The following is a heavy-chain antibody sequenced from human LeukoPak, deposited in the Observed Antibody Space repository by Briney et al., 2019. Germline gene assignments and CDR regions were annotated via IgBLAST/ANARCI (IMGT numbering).Heavy chain of an antibody. V-gene: IGHV3-7*01. CDR1: GFTFSRYW. CDR3: ARGSSEIYTGFEDY. CDR2: IKQDGSEK. D-gene: IGHD1-14*01. Sequence: PGGSLRLSCAASGFTFSRYWMNWVRQPPGKGLEWVANIKQDGSEKYYVDSVKGRFAISRDNAKNSLYLQMNSLRAEDTAVYYCARGSSEIYTGFEDYWGQGTLVTVSS. J-gene: IGHJ4*02.